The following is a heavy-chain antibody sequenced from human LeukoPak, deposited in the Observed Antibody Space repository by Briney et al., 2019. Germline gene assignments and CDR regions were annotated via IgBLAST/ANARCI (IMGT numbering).Heavy chain of an antibody. V-gene: IGHV3-9*03. Sequence: GGSLRISCAASGFTFSSYWMHWVRQAPGKGLEWVSGISWNSGSIGYADSVKGRFTISRDNAKNSLYLQMNSLRAEDMALYYCAKDITGGYCSGGSCFSGLDYWGQGTLVTVSS. CDR2: ISWNSGSI. CDR1: GFTFSSYW. D-gene: IGHD2-15*01. J-gene: IGHJ4*02. CDR3: AKDITGGYCSGGSCFSGLDY.